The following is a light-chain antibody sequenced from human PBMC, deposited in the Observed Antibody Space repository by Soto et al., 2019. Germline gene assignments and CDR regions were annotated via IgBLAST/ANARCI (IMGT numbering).Light chain of an antibody. V-gene: IGLV2-8*01. CDR2: EVI. Sequence: QSALTQPPSASGSPGQSVTISCTGSSSDVGGYEYVSWYQQHPGKAPKLIIYEVIKRPSGVPDRFSGSKSGNTASLTVSGLQAEDDADYYCSSYAGSNNLHVLFGGGTQLTVL. CDR1: SSDVGGYEY. CDR3: SSYAGSNNLHVL. J-gene: IGLJ2*01.